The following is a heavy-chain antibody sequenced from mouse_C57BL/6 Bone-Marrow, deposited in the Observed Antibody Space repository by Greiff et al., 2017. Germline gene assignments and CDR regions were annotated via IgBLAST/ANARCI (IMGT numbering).Heavy chain of an antibody. CDR2: IDPSDSYT. Sequence: QVQLQQPGAELVMPGASVKLSCKASGYTFTSYWMHWVKQRPGQGLEWIGEIDPSDSYTNYNQKFKGKSTLTVDKSSSTAYMQLSNLTSQDSAVYYCAREAYYSNCVRFAYWGQGTLVTVSA. V-gene: IGHV1-69*01. D-gene: IGHD2-5*01. CDR1: GYTFTSYW. CDR3: AREAYYSNCVRFAY. J-gene: IGHJ3*01.